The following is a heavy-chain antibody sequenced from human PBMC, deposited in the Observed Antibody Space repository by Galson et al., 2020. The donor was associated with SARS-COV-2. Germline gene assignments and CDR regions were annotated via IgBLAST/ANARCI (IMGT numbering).Heavy chain of an antibody. CDR3: ARSRAVAGSQDY. D-gene: IGHD6-19*01. CDR2: IYYSGST. V-gene: IGHV4-39*07. Sequence: SETLSLTCTVSGGSISSSSYYWGWIRQPPGKGLEWIGSIYYSGSTYYNPSLKSRVTISVDTSKNQFSLKLSSVTAADTAVYYCARSRAVAGSQDYWGQGTLVTVSS. J-gene: IGHJ4*02. CDR1: GGSISSSSYY.